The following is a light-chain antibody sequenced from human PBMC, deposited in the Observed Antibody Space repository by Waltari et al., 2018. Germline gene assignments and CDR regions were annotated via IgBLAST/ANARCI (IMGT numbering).Light chain of an antibody. Sequence: DIQMTQSPSSVSASVGDRVIITCRASHTISRWLAWYQQRPGEAPKLLIYATSSLYTGVPSRFSGTVSGTDFTLTINTLQPEDFATYYCQQADSFPLSFGGGTKVEMK. V-gene: IGKV1-12*01. J-gene: IGKJ4*01. CDR1: HTISRW. CDR2: ATS. CDR3: QQADSFPLS.